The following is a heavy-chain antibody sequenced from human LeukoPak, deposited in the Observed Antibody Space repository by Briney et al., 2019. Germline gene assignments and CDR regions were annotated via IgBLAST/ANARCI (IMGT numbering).Heavy chain of an antibody. J-gene: IGHJ4*02. CDR3: ARGGRVAATDTRIDY. D-gene: IGHD2-15*01. CDR2: IIPIFGTA. CDR1: GGTFSSYA. Sequence: GASVKVSCKASGGTFSSYAISWVRQAPGQGLEWMGGIIPIFGTANYAQKFQGRVTITADESTSTAYMELSSLRSEDTAVYYCARGGRVAATDTRIDYWGQGTLVTVSS. V-gene: IGHV1-69*13.